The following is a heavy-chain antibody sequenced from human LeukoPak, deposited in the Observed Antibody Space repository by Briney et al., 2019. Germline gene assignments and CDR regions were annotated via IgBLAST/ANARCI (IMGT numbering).Heavy chain of an antibody. CDR3: ARDFQGQNWFDP. CDR1: SGSISSYY. Sequence: SETLSLTCSVSSGSISSYYWSWIRQPPGKGLEWIGSIYYSGSTYYNPSLKSRVTISVDTSKNQFSLKLSSVTAAGTAVYYCARDFQGQNWFDPWGQGTLVTVSS. V-gene: IGHV4-39*07. J-gene: IGHJ5*02. CDR2: IYYSGST.